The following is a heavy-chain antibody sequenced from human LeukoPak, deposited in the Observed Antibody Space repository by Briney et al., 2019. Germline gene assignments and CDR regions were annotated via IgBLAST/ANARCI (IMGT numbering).Heavy chain of an antibody. D-gene: IGHD2-2*01. CDR3: ARGEVVPAAMPDYYYYYYMDV. V-gene: IGHV4-4*07. CDR1: GGSISSYY. CDR2: IYTSGST. J-gene: IGHJ6*03. Sequence: PSETLSLTCTVSGGSISSYYWSWIRQPAGKGLEWIGRIYTSGSTNYNPSLKSRVTMSVDTSKNQFSLKLSSVTAADTAVYYCARGEVVPAAMPDYYYYYYMDVWGKGTTVTVSS.